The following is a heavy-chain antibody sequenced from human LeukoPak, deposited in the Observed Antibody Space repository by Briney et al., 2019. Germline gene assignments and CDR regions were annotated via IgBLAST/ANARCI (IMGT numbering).Heavy chain of an antibody. CDR3: ARASSTSGPND. CDR1: GFSFSSYA. V-gene: IGHV3-23*01. J-gene: IGHJ4*02. D-gene: IGHD1-26*01. CDR2: ISGSGGST. Sequence: GGSLRLSCAASGFSFSSYAMSWVRQAPGKGLEWVSAISGSGGSTYYADSVRGRFTISRDSSKNTLYLQMNSLRAEDTAVYYCARASSTSGPNDWGQGTLVTVSS.